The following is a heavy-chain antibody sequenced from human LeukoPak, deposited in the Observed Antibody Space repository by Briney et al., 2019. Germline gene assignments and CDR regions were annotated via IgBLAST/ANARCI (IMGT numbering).Heavy chain of an antibody. CDR3: ARDNDSSGYYYLYYYYGMDV. D-gene: IGHD3-22*01. J-gene: IGHJ6*02. CDR1: GFTFSSYG. Sequence: GRSLRLSCAASGFTFSSYGMHWVRQAPGKGLEWVAVIWYDGSNKYYADSVKGRFTISRDNSKTTLYLQMNSLRAEDTAVYYCARDNDSSGYYYLYYYYGMDVWGQGTTVTVSS. CDR2: IWYDGSNK. V-gene: IGHV3-33*01.